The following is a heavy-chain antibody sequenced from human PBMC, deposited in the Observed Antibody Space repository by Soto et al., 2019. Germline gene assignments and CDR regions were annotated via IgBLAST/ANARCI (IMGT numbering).Heavy chain of an antibody. CDR1: GFTVSSNY. V-gene: IGHV3-53*04. Sequence: GGSLRLSCAASGFTVSSNYMSWVRQAPGKGLEWVSVIYSGGSTYYADSVKGRFTISRHNSKNTLYLQMNSLRAEDTAVYYCASLSPDLDYYYYMDVWGKGTTVTVSS. J-gene: IGHJ6*03. CDR2: IYSGGST. CDR3: ASLSPDLDYYYYMDV.